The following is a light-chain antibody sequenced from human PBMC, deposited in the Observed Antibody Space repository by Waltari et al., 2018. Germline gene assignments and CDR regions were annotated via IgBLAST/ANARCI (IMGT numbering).Light chain of an antibody. J-gene: IGLJ2*01. CDR2: KDS. CDR1: VLTKKY. V-gene: IGLV3-27*01. CDR3: YSSTDNSGI. Sequence: SYELTQPSSVSVSPGQTAKITCSGDVLTKKYARGFTQKPGQAPVLMIYKDSERPSRIPERFSGSSSGATVTLTITGAQVEDEADYYCYSSTDNSGIFGGGTTLTVL.